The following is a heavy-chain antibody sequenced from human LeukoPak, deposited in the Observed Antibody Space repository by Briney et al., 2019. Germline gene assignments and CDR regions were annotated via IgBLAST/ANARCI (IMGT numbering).Heavy chain of an antibody. CDR1: GGSISSGGYS. CDR2: IYYSGST. J-gene: IGHJ6*03. CDR3: ARSNIAARHYYYYYMDV. V-gene: IGHV4-30-2*03. Sequence: SQTLSLTCAVSGGSISSGGYSWSWIRQPPGKGLEWIGNIYYSGSTYYNPSLKSRVAISVDTSKNQFSLKLSSVTAADTAVYYCARSNIAARHYYYYYMDVWGKGTTVTVSS. D-gene: IGHD6-6*01.